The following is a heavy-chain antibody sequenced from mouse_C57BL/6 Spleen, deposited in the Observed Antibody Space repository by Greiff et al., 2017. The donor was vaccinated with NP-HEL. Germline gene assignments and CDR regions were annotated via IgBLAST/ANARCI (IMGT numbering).Heavy chain of an antibody. CDR1: GYSITSGYY. D-gene: IGHD2-1*01. Sequence: ESGPGLVKPSQSLSLPCSVTGYSITSGYYWNWIRQFPGNKLEWMGYISYDGSNNYNPSLKNRISITRDTSKNQFFLKLNSVTTEDTATYYCARDYSYYFDYWGQGTTLTVSS. CDR3: ARDYSYYFDY. J-gene: IGHJ2*01. V-gene: IGHV3-6*01. CDR2: ISYDGSN.